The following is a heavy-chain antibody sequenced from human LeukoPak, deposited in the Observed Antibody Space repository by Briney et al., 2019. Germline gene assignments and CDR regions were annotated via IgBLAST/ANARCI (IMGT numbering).Heavy chain of an antibody. CDR3: ARDLRYCSGGSCYSENYDAFDI. V-gene: IGHV1-18*01. Sequence: GASVKVSCKASGYTFTSYGISWVRQAPGQGLEWMGWISAYNGNTNYAQKLQGRVTMTTDTSTSTAYMELRSLRSDDTAVYYCARDLRYCSGGSCYSENYDAFDIWGQGTTVTVSS. J-gene: IGHJ3*02. CDR2: ISAYNGNT. D-gene: IGHD2-15*01. CDR1: GYTFTSYG.